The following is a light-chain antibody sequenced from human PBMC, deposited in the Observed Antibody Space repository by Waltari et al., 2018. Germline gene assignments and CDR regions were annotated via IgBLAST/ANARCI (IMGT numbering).Light chain of an antibody. CDR1: SSDVWGYNL. V-gene: IGLV2-23*02. Sequence: QSALTQPASVSGSPGQSFTISCTGTSSDVWGYNLFSWYQQHPGKAPKLLIYDVSERPSGVSRRFSGSKSGNTASLTISGIQADDEADYYCCSYAGSFTWVFGGGTKVTVL. CDR2: DVS. J-gene: IGLJ3*02. CDR3: CSYAGSFTWV.